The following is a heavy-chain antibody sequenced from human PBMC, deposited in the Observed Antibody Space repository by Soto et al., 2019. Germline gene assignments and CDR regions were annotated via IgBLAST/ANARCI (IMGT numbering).Heavy chain of an antibody. Sequence: QVQLQESGPGLVKPSQTLSLTCTVSGGSISSGGYYWSWIRQHPWKGLEWIGYIYYSGSTYYNPSLKSRVTISVDTSKSQFSLKLSSVTAADTAVYYCARGYYDSSGYYLDAFDIWGQGTMVTVSS. CDR3: ARGYYDSSGYYLDAFDI. J-gene: IGHJ3*02. CDR2: IYYSGST. V-gene: IGHV4-31*03. D-gene: IGHD3-22*01. CDR1: GGSISSGGYY.